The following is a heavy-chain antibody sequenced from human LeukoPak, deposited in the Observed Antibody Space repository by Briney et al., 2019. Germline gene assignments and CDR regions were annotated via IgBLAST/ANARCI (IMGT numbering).Heavy chain of an antibody. CDR2: IYYSGST. D-gene: IGHD3-22*01. CDR3: ARVFDSSGRDY. Sequence: SETLSLTCTVSGGSISSSSYYWGWIRQPPGKGLEWIGSIYYSGSTYYNPSLKSRVTISVDTSKNQFSLKLSSVTAADTAVYYCARVFDSSGRDYWGQGTLVTVSS. CDR1: GGSISSSSYY. J-gene: IGHJ4*02. V-gene: IGHV4-39*07.